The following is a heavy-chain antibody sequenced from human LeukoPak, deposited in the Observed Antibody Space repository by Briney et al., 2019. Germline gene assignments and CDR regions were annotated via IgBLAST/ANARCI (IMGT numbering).Heavy chain of an antibody. D-gene: IGHD3-9*01. Sequence: PSGTLSLTCAVSGGSISSSNWWSWVRRPPGKGLEWIGEIYHSGSTNYNPSLKSRVTISVDKSKNQFSLKLSSVTAADTAVYYCARAGYDISTGYRSSFDYWGQGTLVTVSS. J-gene: IGHJ4*02. CDR2: IYHSGST. V-gene: IGHV4-4*02. CDR1: GGSISSSNW. CDR3: ARAGYDISTGYRSSFDY.